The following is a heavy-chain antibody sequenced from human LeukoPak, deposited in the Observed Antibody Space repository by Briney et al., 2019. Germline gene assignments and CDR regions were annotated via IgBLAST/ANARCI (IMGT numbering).Heavy chain of an antibody. D-gene: IGHD5-24*01. CDR2: IYYSGST. CDR1: GGSISSGGYS. V-gene: IGHV4-31*03. Sequence: SETLSLTCTVSGGSISSGGYSWSWIRQHPGKGLEWIGYIYYSGSTYYNPSLKSRVTISVDTSKNQFSLKLSSVTAADTAVYYCARDTPEDVAGYSHFDYWGQGTLVTVSS. CDR3: ARDTPEDVAGYSHFDY. J-gene: IGHJ4*02.